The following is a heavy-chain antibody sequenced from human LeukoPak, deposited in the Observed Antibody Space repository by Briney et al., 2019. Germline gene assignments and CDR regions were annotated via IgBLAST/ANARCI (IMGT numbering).Heavy chain of an antibody. J-gene: IGHJ4*02. D-gene: IGHD5-18*01. CDR1: GFPFETNA. Sequence: GGSLRLSCATSGFPFETNAMSWVRQAPGKGLEWVATIGNTETFYADSVTGRFTTSRDNSKNTVNLQMNRLRVEDTAIYYCAKDWIQFNRVFDCFDSWGQGTPVTVSS. CDR2: IGNTET. V-gene: IGHV3-23*01. CDR3: AKDWIQFNRVFDCFDS.